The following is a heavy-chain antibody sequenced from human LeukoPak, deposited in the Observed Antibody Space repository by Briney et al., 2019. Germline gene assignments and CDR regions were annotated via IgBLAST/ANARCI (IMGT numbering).Heavy chain of an antibody. J-gene: IGHJ5*02. Sequence: GGSLRLSCAASGFTFSNYWMSWVRQAPGKGLEWVANIKQDGSEKSYVDSVTGRFIILRDNAKNSLYLQMNSLRVEDTAVYYCAREVSSWYRTEGRFDPWGQGTLVTVSS. V-gene: IGHV3-7*01. CDR2: IKQDGSEK. CDR3: AREVSSWYRTEGRFDP. CDR1: GFTFSNYW. D-gene: IGHD6-13*01.